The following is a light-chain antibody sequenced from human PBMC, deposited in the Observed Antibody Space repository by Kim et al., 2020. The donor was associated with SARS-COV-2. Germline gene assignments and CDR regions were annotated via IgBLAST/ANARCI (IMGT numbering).Light chain of an antibody. CDR3: QAWDSSNAG. CDR2: QDI. CDR1: KLGQKY. Sequence: SYELTQPPTVSVSPGQTANITCTGDKLGQKYVYWYQQKPGQSPVLVIFQDIKRPSGIPERFSGSNAGDTATLAISGTQAMDEAEYFCQAWDSSNAGFGGGTQLTVL. J-gene: IGLJ3*02. V-gene: IGLV3-1*01.